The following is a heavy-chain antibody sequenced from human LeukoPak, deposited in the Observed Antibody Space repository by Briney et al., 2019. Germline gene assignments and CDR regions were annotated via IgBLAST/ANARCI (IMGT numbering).Heavy chain of an antibody. CDR2: IKSDGSST. J-gene: IGHJ6*03. CDR3: VRVGRAYCGGDCYMDV. CDR1: GFTFSSYG. D-gene: IGHD2-21*01. Sequence: GGSLRLSCAASGFTFSSYGMHWVRQAPGKGLVWVSRIKSDGSSTSYADSVKGRFTISRDNAKNTLYLQMNSLRDEDKAVFYCVRVGRAYCGGDCYMDVWGKGTTVTVS. V-gene: IGHV3-74*01.